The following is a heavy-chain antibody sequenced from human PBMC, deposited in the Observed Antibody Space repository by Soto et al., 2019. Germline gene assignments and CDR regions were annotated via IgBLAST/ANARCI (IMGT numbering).Heavy chain of an antibody. CDR1: GDSVSSNSAA. CDR3: ARVRRSHIAAAGTRAYYGMDV. D-gene: IGHD6-13*01. J-gene: IGHJ6*02. Sequence: SQTLSLTCVISGDSVSSNSAAWNWIRQSPSRGLEWLGRTYYRSKWYNDYAVSVKSRITINPDTSKNQFSLQLNSVTPGDTAVYYCARVRRSHIAAAGTRAYYGMDVWGQGTTVTVSS. V-gene: IGHV6-1*01. CDR2: TYYRSKWYN.